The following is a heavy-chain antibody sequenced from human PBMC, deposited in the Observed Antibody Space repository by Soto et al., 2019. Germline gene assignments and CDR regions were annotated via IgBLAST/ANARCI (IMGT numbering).Heavy chain of an antibody. Sequence: ASVKVSCRASGYTFTSYGISWVRQAPGQGLEWMGWISAYNGNTNYAQKLQGRVTMTTDTSTSTAYMELRSLRSDDTAVYYCARPGIAVALGGSYYYGMDVCRQRTTVIVSS. D-gene: IGHD6-19*01. J-gene: IGHJ6*02. CDR1: GYTFTSYG. CDR2: ISAYNGNT. CDR3: ARPGIAVALGGSYYYGMDV. V-gene: IGHV1-18*01.